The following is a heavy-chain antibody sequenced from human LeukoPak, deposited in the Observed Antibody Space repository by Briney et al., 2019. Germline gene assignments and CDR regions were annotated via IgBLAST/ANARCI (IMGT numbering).Heavy chain of an antibody. J-gene: IGHJ4*02. V-gene: IGHV3-23*01. D-gene: IGHD6-13*01. CDR2: ISGSGGST. CDR1: GFTFSSYA. CDR3: AKRKGIAAAVDFDY. Sequence: GGPLRLSCAACGFTFSSYAMSWVPEAPGKGLEGGSAISGSGGSTYYADSVKGRFTISRDNSKNTLYLQMNSLRAEDTAVYYCAKRKGIAAAVDFDYWGQGTLVTVSS.